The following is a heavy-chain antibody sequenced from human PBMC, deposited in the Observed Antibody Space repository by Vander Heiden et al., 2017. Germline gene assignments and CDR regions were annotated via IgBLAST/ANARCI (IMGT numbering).Heavy chain of an antibody. V-gene: IGHV3-64*02. CDR1: GFTFSSYA. D-gene: IGHD3-10*01. Sequence: EVQLVESGEGLVQPVGSLRLSCAASGFTFSSYAMHWVRQAPGKGLEYVSAISSNGGSTYYADSVKGRFTISRDNSKNTLYLQMGSLGAEDMAVYYCAREEWFGELLVWGQGTLVTVSS. J-gene: IGHJ4*02. CDR3: AREEWFGELLV. CDR2: ISSNGGST.